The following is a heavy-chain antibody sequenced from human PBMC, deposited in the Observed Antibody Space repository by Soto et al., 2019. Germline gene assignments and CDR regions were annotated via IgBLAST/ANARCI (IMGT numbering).Heavy chain of an antibody. D-gene: IGHD5-12*01. V-gene: IGHV3-33*01. J-gene: IGHJ5*02. CDR2: IWYDGSNK. CDR3: ARDFAEYSGYLSANWFDP. CDR1: GFTFSSYG. Sequence: PGGSLRLSCAASGFTFSSYGMHWVRQAPGKGLERVAVIWYDGSNKYYADSVKGRFTISRDNSKNTLYLQMNSLRAEDTAVYYCARDFAEYSGYLSANWFDPWGQGTLVTVSS.